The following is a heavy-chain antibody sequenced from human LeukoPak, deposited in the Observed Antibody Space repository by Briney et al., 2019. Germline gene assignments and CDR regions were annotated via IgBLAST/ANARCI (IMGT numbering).Heavy chain of an antibody. D-gene: IGHD6-13*01. CDR2: INHSGST. J-gene: IGHJ4*02. Sequence: PSETLSLTCTVSRGFISSYYWSWIRQPPEKGLEWIGEINHSGSTNYNPSLKSRVTISVDTSKNQFSLKLTSVTAADTAVYYCARGGRLAAAGADYWGREPWSPSPQ. V-gene: IGHV4-34*01. CDR3: ARGGRLAAAGADY. CDR1: RGFISSYY.